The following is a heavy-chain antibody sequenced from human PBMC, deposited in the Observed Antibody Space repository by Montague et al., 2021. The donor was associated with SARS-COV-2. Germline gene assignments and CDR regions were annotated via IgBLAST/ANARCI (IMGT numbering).Heavy chain of an antibody. V-gene: IGHV3-30*04. CDR1: GFTFSRYA. CDR3: VRCSGTCALQDFYGMDV. J-gene: IGHJ6*02. D-gene: IGHD2-2*01. Sequence: SLRLSCAASGFTFSRYAMHWVRQAPGKGPEWVAVMSDHGDVTWYADSAKGRFTISRDNSKNTLYLQTNSLRAEDTAVYYCVRCSGTCALQDFYGMDVWGQGTTVTVSS. CDR2: MSDHGDVT.